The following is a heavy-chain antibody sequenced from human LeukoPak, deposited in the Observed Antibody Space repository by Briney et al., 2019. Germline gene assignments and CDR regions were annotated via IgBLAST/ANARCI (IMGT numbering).Heavy chain of an antibody. Sequence: PSDTLSLTCTVSGGSISSGSYYWSWIRQPAGKGLEWIGRIYTSRSTKYNPSLKSRVTISLDTSKNQFSLKLSSVTAADTAVYYCARGDVDTVIDYWGQGTLVTVSS. CDR2: IYTSRST. D-gene: IGHD5-18*01. CDR3: ARGDVDTVIDY. CDR1: GGSISSGSYY. V-gene: IGHV4-61*02. J-gene: IGHJ4*02.